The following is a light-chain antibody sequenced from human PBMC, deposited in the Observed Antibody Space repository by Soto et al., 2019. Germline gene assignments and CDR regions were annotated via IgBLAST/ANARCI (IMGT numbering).Light chain of an antibody. J-gene: IGKJ1*01. CDR2: AAS. CDR1: QSVSSYY. Sequence: EIVFTHSPWTLSLSQVERATLSCSASQSVSSYYLAWYQQKPGQAPRLLIYAASSRATGIPDRFSGGGSGTDFTLTISRLEPEDFAVYYCQQCGSSPWTFGQGTKVDIK. V-gene: IGKV3-20*01. CDR3: QQCGSSPWT.